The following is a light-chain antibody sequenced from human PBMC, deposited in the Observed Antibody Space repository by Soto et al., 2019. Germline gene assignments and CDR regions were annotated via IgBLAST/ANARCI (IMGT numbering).Light chain of an antibody. CDR1: SSDVGGYNY. Sequence: QSALTQPRSVSGSPGQSVTISCTGTSSDVGGYNYVSWYQQHPGKAPKLMIYDVSKRPSGVPDPFSGSKSGNTASLTISGVQAEDEADYYCCSYAGSNTYLFGTGTKVTVL. CDR3: CSYAGSNTYL. V-gene: IGLV2-11*01. J-gene: IGLJ1*01. CDR2: DVS.